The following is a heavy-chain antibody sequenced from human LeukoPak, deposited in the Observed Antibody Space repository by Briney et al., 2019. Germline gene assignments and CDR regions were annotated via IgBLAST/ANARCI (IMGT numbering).Heavy chain of an antibody. CDR1: GGSISSYY. CDR2: IYYSGST. D-gene: IGHD2-21*02. J-gene: IGHJ4*02. V-gene: IGHV4-59*01. Sequence: ASETLSLTCTVSGGSISSYYWSWLRQPPGKGLEWIGYIYYSGSTNYNPSLKSRVTISVDTSKDQFSLKLSSVTAADTAVYYCARDSDVTSPGYFDYWGQGTLVTVSS. CDR3: ARDSDVTSPGYFDY.